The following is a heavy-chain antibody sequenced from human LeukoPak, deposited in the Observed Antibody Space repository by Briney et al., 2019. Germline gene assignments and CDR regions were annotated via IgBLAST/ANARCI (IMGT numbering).Heavy chain of an antibody. V-gene: IGHV4-39*07. D-gene: IGHD6-19*01. Sequence: SGTLSLTCTVSGGSISSSSYYWGWMRQPPGKGLEWIGSIYYSGITYYNPSLKSRVNISIDTSKNQFSLKLTSITAADTAMYYCARGLGSGWPFDYWGQGTLVTVSS. CDR3: ARGLGSGWPFDY. CDR1: GGSISSSSYY. J-gene: IGHJ4*02. CDR2: IYYSGIT.